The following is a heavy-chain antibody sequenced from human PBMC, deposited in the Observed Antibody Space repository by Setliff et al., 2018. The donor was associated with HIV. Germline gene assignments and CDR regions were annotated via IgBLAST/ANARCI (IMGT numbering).Heavy chain of an antibody. D-gene: IGHD6-6*01. Sequence: SETLSLTCTVSGDSISSCISTHYCTWIRQPPGAGLEWIGYIFNSGTTNYNPSLKSRVTISLDTSKNQFSLKLNSVTAADTAVYYCARGLTARRVGNFDYWGRGTLVTVSS. CDR2: IFNSGTT. V-gene: IGHV4-61*05. CDR3: ARGLTARRVGNFDY. J-gene: IGHJ4*02. CDR1: GDSISSCISTHY.